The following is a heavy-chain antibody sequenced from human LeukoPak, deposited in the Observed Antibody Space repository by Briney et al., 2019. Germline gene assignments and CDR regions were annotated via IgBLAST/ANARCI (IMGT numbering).Heavy chain of an antibody. D-gene: IGHD1-7*01. Sequence: GGSLRLSCVASGFTFSRYAMSWVRQAPGKGLEWVSSIGSRSTYTYSADSVKGRFTISRDNAKNSLYLQMNSLRAGDTAVYYCARGGLNFDAFDIWGQGTMVTVSS. J-gene: IGHJ3*02. CDR1: GFTFSRYA. CDR2: IGSRSTYT. CDR3: ARGGLNFDAFDI. V-gene: IGHV3-21*01.